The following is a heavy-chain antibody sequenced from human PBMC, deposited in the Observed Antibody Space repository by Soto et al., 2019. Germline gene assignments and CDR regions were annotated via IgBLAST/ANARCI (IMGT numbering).Heavy chain of an antibody. D-gene: IGHD2-15*01. Sequence: QVQLVESGGGVVQPGRSLRLSCAASGFTFSSYAMHWVRQAPGKGLEWVAVISYDGRNKYYADSVKGRFTISRDNSKHTLYLQMNSLRAEDTAVYYCARYVILGGNTPDYYYYGMDVWGQGTTVTVSS. CDR2: ISYDGRNK. J-gene: IGHJ6*02. CDR1: GFTFSSYA. V-gene: IGHV3-30*04. CDR3: ARYVILGGNTPDYYYYGMDV.